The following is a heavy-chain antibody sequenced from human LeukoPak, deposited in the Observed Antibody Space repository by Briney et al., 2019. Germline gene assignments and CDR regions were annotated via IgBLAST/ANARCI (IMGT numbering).Heavy chain of an antibody. J-gene: IGHJ4*02. V-gene: IGHV4-59*08. CDR3: ARLIGSSTVADY. CDR1: GGSMNDYY. Sequence: PSETLSLTCTVSGGSMNDYYWTWIRQPPGRGLEWIGYMYYSGSTTYNPSLKSRVTISVDTSKNQFFLKLDSVTAADTAVYYCARLIGSSTVADYWGQGTLVTVSS. CDR2: MYYSGST. D-gene: IGHD1-14*01.